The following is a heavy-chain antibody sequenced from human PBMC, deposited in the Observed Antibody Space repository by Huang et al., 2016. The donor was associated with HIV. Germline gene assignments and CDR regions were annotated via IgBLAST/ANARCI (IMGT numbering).Heavy chain of an antibody. CDR1: GGSLSGHY. Sequence: QVHLQQWGAGLVRPSETLSLTCAFFGGSLSGHYWTWIRQSPGRGLEWIGEIGGRTGNVNYRSSRRSRLTMSVNSPKNQFSLNLTAGTAADTGLYYCGRTGGYDGERYYHYSTDIWSPGTAVIVSS. J-gene: IGHJ6*02. CDR2: IGGRTGNV. CDR3: GRTGGYDGERYYHYSTDI. V-gene: IGHV4-34*02. D-gene: IGHD5-12*01.